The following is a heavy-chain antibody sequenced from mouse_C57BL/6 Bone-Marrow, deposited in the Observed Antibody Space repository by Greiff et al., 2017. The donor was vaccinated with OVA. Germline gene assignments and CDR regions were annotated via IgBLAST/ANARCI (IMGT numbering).Heavy chain of an antibody. CDR1: GYTFTSYW. J-gene: IGHJ2*01. Sequence: QVQLQQPGAELFTPGASVQVSFKASGYTFTSYWLHWVKPRPGQGLEWIGRIHPSDSDTNYNQKFKGKATLTVDKSSSTAYMQLSSLTSEDSAVYYCAIQKLRYWGQGTTLTVSS. CDR2: IHPSDSDT. CDR3: AIQKLRY. V-gene: IGHV1-74*01.